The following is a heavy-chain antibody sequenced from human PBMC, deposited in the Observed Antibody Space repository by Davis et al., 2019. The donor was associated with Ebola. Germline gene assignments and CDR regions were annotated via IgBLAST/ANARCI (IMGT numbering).Heavy chain of an antibody. CDR3: ARDKRYCSSTSCYPLNWFDP. D-gene: IGHD2-2*01. Sequence: PGGSLRLSCAASGFTFSSYAMHWVRQAPGKGLEWVAVISYDGSNKYYADSVKGRFTISRDNSKNTLYLQMNSLRAEDTAVYYCARDKRYCSSTSCYPLNWFDPWGQGTLVTVSS. V-gene: IGHV3-30-3*01. CDR2: ISYDGSNK. CDR1: GFTFSSYA. J-gene: IGHJ5*02.